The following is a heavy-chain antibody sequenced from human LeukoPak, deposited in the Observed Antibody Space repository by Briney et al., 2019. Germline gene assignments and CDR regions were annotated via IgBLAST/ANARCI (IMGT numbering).Heavy chain of an antibody. D-gene: IGHD3-22*01. J-gene: IGHJ4*02. CDR3: ARADKYYDSSFGTDY. V-gene: IGHV3-21*01. CDR2: ISSSSSYI. Sequence: PGGSLRLSCAASGFTFSSYSMKWVRQAPGKGLEWGSSISSSSSYIYYADSVKGRFTISRDNANTSLYLQMNSLRAEDTAVYYCARADKYYDSSFGTDYWGQGTLVTVSS. CDR1: GFTFSSYS.